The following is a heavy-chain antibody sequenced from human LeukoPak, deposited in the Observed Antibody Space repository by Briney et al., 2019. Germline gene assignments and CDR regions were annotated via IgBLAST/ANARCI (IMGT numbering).Heavy chain of an antibody. J-gene: IGHJ3*02. CDR3: ARGDPDISFAVAGEAFDI. D-gene: IGHD6-19*01. Sequence: GSLRLSCAASGFTFSSYGMSWVRQAPGKGLEWVSAISSSSSYIYYADSVKGRFTISRDNAKKLLYLQMNSLRAEDTAVYYCARGDPDISFAVAGEAFDIWGQGTMVTVSS. CDR2: ISSSSSYI. CDR1: GFTFSSYG. V-gene: IGHV3-21*01.